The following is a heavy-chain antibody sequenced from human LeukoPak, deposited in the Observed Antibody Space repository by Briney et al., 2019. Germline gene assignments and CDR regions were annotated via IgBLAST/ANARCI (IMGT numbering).Heavy chain of an antibody. CDR3: ARDRRSGSYYDWFDP. CDR1: GYTFTSYG. CDR2: ISAYNGNT. J-gene: IGHJ5*02. Sequence: ASVKVSCTASGYTFTSYGISWVRQAPGQGLEWMGWISAYNGNTNYAQKLQGRVTMTTDTSTSTAYMELRSLRSDDTAVYYCARDRRSGSYYDWFDPWGQGTLVTVSS. D-gene: IGHD1-26*01. V-gene: IGHV1-18*01.